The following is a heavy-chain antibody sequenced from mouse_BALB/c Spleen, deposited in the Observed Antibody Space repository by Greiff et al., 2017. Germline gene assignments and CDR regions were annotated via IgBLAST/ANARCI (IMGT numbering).Heavy chain of an antibody. J-gene: IGHJ3*01. D-gene: IGHD2-14*01. CDR3: ARGYYRYDVSFAY. V-gene: IGHV1S81*02. Sequence: QVQLQQSGAELAKPGASVKMSCKASGYTFTSYWMHWVKQRPGQGLEWIGEINPSNGRTNYNEKFKSKATLTVDKSSSTAYMQLSSLTSEDSAVYYCARGYYRYDVSFAYWGQGTLVTVSA. CDR2: INPSNGRT. CDR1: GYTFTSYW.